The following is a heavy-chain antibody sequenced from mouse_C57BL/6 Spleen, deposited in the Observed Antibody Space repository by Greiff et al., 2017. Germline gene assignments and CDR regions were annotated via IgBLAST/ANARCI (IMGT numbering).Heavy chain of an antibody. CDR1: GFSLTSYG. CDR2: IWGVGST. J-gene: IGHJ4*01. V-gene: IGHV2-6*01. CDR3: ARNQGDAMDY. Sequence: VKLVESGPGLVAPSQSLSITCTVSGFSLTSYGVDWVRQSPGKGLEWLGVIWGVGSTNYNSALKSRLSISKDNSKSQVFLKMNSLQTDDTAMYYCARNQGDAMDYWGQGTSVTVSS.